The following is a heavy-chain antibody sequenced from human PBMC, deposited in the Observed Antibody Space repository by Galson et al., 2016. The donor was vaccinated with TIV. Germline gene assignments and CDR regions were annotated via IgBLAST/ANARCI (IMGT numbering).Heavy chain of an antibody. CDR2: IWYDGINK. Sequence: SLRLSCAASGFTFSDYYMSWIRQAPGKGLEWVAVIWYDGINKDYAESVKGRFTISRDNSKSTLHLQMNRLRGEDTAVYYCARVRGDSSGYLDNWGQGTLVTVSS. D-gene: IGHD3-22*01. CDR3: ARVRGDSSGYLDN. V-gene: IGHV3-33*08. J-gene: IGHJ4*02. CDR1: GFTFSDYY.